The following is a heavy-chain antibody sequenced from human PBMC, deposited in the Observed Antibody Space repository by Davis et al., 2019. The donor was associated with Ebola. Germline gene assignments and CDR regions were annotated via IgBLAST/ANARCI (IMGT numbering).Heavy chain of an antibody. J-gene: IGHJ6*02. CDR1: GFTFSSYS. CDR3: ARDLLEPLYYYYGMDV. V-gene: IGHV3-48*02. Sequence: GESLKISCAASGFTFSSYSMTWVRQAPGRGLEWVSYISSSSTTKYYADSVKGRFTLSRDNAKNSLYLQMNSLRDEDTAVYYCARDLLEPLYYYYGMDVWGQGTTVTVSS. CDR2: ISSSSTTK. D-gene: IGHD1-1*01.